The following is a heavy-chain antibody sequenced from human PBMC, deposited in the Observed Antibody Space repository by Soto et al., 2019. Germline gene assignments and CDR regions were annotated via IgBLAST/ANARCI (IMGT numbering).Heavy chain of an antibody. CDR3: AATIFGVVMNYDYYCMDV. CDR1: GFTVSSNY. J-gene: IGHJ6*02. D-gene: IGHD3-3*01. CDR2: IYSGGST. V-gene: IGHV3-53*01. Sequence: GGSLRLSCAASGFTVSSNYMSCVRQAPGKGLEWVSVIYSGGSTYYADSVKGRFTISRDNSKNTLYLQMNSLRAEDTAVYYCAATIFGVVMNYDYYCMDVWCQGTTLTVSS.